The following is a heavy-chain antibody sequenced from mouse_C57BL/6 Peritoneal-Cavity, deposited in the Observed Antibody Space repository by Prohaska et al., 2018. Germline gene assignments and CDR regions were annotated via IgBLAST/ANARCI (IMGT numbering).Heavy chain of an antibody. J-gene: IGHJ1*03. Sequence: QIQLQQSGPELVKPGASVKISCKASGYTFTDYYLNWVNQSPGQGLESIGWIYPGSGNTTYNEKFKDKATLTVDTSSSTAYMKRSSLTAEDSAVYFCARNSGSYYGSSDWYFDVWGTGTTVTVSS. D-gene: IGHD1-1*01. CDR1: GYTFTDYY. CDR2: IYPGSGNT. CDR3: ARNSGSYYGSSDWYFDV. V-gene: IGHV1-84*01.